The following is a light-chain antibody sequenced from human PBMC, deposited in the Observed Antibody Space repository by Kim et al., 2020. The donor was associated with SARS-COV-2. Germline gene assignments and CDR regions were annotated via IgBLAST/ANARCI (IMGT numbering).Light chain of an antibody. J-gene: IGLJ3*02. Sequence: GHSFTISCTGTSSGVGGYNYVSWYQQHPGKAPKLRIYDVSNRPSGVSNRFSGSKSGNTASLTISGLQAEDEADYYCSSYTSSSTWVFGGGTQLTVL. CDR2: DVS. CDR1: SSGVGGYNY. V-gene: IGLV2-14*03. CDR3: SSYTSSSTWV.